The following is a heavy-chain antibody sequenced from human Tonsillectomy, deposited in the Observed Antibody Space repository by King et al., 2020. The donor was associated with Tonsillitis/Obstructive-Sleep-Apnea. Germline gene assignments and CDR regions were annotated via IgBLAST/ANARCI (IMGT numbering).Heavy chain of an antibody. CDR2: ISYDGSNK. V-gene: IGHV3-30*18. J-gene: IGHJ6*02. Sequence: VQLVESGGGVVQPGRSLRLSCAASGFTFSSYGMHWVRQAPGKELEWVTFISYDGSNKYYADSVKGRFTISRDNSKNALYLRMNSLRAEDTAVYYCAKDVTNYFYGMDVWGQGTTVTVSS. CDR3: AKDVTNYFYGMDV. CDR1: GFTFSSYG.